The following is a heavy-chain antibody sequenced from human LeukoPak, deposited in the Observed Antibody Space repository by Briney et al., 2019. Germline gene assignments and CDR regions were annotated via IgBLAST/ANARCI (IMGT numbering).Heavy chain of an antibody. D-gene: IGHD3-22*01. CDR3: ARDMEYYDSSGYIDYFDY. J-gene: IGHJ4*02. CDR2: MNPNSGNT. CDR1: GYTFTSYD. Sequence: ASVKVSCKASGYTFTSYDINWVRQATGQGLEWMGWMNPNSGNTGYAQKFQGRVTITRNTSISTAYMELSSLRSEDTAVYYCARDMEYYDSSGYIDYFDYWGQGTLVTVSS. V-gene: IGHV1-8*03.